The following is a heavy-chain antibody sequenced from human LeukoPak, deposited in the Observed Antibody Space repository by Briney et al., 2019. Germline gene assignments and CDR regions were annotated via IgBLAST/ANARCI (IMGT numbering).Heavy chain of an antibody. D-gene: IGHD2-21*02. CDR2: ISYDGSNK. CDR1: GFTFSSYG. Sequence: GGCLRLSCAASGFTFSSYGMHWVRQAPGKGLEWVAVISYDGSNKYYADSVKGRFTISRDNSKNTLYLQMNSLRAEDTAVYYCAKGLEVTYYFDYWGQGTLVTVSS. CDR3: AKGLEVTYYFDY. V-gene: IGHV3-30*18. J-gene: IGHJ4*02.